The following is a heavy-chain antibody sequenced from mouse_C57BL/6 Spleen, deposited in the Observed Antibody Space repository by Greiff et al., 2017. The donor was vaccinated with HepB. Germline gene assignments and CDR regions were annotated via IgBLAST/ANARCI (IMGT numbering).Heavy chain of an antibody. V-gene: IGHV1-72*01. D-gene: IGHD2-4*01. CDR1: GYTFTSYW. Sequence: QVQLQQPGAELVKPGASVKLSCTASGYTFTSYWIHWVQQRPGRGLEWIGRIDPNSGGTKYTEKFKSKATLTVDKPYSTAYMQLSSPTSEDSAVYYCARLGPITGAMDYWGQGTSVTVSS. J-gene: IGHJ4*01. CDR2: IDPNSGGT. CDR3: ARLGPITGAMDY.